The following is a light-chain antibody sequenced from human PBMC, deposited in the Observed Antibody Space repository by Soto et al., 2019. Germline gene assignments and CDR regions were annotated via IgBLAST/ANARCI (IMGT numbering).Light chain of an antibody. CDR2: DVS. V-gene: IGLV2-14*01. CDR3: DSYTSSSSYV. CDR1: SSDVGGYKY. J-gene: IGLJ1*01. Sequence: QSALTQPACVSGSPGQSITISCTGTSSDVGGYKYVSWYQQHPGKAPKLRIYDVSNRPSGVSDRFSGSKSGNTASLTISGLQSEDEADYYCDSYTSSSSYVFGTGTKLTVL.